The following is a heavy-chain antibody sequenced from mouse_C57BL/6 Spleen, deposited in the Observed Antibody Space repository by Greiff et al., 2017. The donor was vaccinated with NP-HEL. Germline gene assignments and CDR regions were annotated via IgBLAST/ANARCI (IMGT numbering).Heavy chain of an antibody. CDR2: TTYDDSST. CDR1: GFTFSDYY. V-gene: IGHV5-16*01. Sequence: EVMLVESEGGLVQPGSSMKLSCTASGFTFSDYYLAWVRHVPEKGLEWVAITTYDDSSTYDPDSLKRRFIISRATAKNILYLQMSSLKSEDTATYYCARDVGTPGYFDVWGTGTTVTVSS. J-gene: IGHJ1*03. D-gene: IGHD1-1*02. CDR3: ARDVGTPGYFDV.